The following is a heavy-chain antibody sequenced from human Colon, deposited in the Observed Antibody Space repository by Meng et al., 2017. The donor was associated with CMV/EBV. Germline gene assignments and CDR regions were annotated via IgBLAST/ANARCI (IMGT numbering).Heavy chain of an antibody. Sequence: SETLSLTCAVYGASFSGYHWTWVRQPPGKGLEWIGEMNHRGSTTYSPSLKSRLTISLDTSKKQLSLRLTSMTAADTAVYYCGCWSSSNRVEYWGQGTLVTVSS. CDR3: GCWSSSNRVEY. V-gene: IGHV4-34*01. J-gene: IGHJ4*02. D-gene: IGHD2/OR15-2a*01. CDR2: MNHRGST. CDR1: GASFSGYH.